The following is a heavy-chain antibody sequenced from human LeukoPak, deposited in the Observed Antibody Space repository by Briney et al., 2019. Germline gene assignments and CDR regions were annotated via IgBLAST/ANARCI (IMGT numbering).Heavy chain of an antibody. CDR1: GLTFSDYY. D-gene: IGHD2-2*02. Sequence: GGSLRLSCAASGLTFSDYYMSWIRQAPGKGLEWVSYISSSGSTIYYADSVKGRFNISRDNAKNPLYLQMNSLRAEDTAVYYCARVQIVVVPAAIRTWGQGTLVTVSS. CDR3: ARVQIVVVPAAIRT. J-gene: IGHJ5*02. V-gene: IGHV3-11*04. CDR2: ISSSGSTI.